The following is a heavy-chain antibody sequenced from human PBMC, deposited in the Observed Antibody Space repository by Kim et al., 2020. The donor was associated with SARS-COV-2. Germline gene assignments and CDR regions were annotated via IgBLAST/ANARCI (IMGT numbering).Heavy chain of an antibody. D-gene: IGHD4-17*01. CDR1: GGSISSYY. CDR3: ARATTEASVVDY. Sequence: SETLSLTCTVSGGSISSYYWSWIRQPPGKGLEWIGYIYYSGSTNYNPSLKSRVTISVDTSKNQFSLKLSSVTAADTAVYYCARATTEASVVDYWGQGTLV. CDR2: IYYSGST. V-gene: IGHV4-59*01. J-gene: IGHJ4*02.